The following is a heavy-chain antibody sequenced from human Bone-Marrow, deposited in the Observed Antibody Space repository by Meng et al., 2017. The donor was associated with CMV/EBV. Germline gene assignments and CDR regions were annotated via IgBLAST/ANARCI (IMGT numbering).Heavy chain of an antibody. Sequence: SVKVSCKASGGTFSSYTISWVRQAPGQGLEWMGRIIPILGIANYAQKFQGRVTITTDESTSTAYMELSSLRSEDTAVYYCARTLEYQLPRWRNAFDIWGQGTMVTVSS. CDR1: GGTFSSYT. D-gene: IGHD2-2*01. J-gene: IGHJ3*02. CDR3: ARTLEYQLPRWRNAFDI. CDR2: IIPILGIA. V-gene: IGHV1-69*02.